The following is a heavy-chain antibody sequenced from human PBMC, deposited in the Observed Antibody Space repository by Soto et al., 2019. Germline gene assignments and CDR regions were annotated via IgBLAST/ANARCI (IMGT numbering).Heavy chain of an antibody. CDR1: GGSISSGNYY. D-gene: IGHD2-15*01. J-gene: IGHJ5*02. CDR2: IYYSGST. V-gene: IGHV4-30-4*01. CDR3: ARHPQKRVVINWFDP. Sequence: SETLSLTCTVSGGSISSGNYYWSWVRQPPGKGLEWIGYIYYSGSTNYNPSLKSRVTISVDTSKNQFSLKLSSVTAADTAVYYCARHPQKRVVINWFDPWGQGTLVTVSS.